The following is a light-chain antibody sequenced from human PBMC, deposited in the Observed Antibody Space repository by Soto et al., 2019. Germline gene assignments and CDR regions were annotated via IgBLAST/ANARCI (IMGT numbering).Light chain of an antibody. J-gene: IGLJ1*01. CDR2: RDN. Sequence: QSALAQPPSVSGTPGQRVTISCSGGISNIGTNYVHWFQQLPGTAPKVLSNRDNQRPSGVPDRFSGSKSGTSASLAISGLRSEDEAEYYCAAWDDTVRSDVFGTGTKLTVL. CDR3: AAWDDTVRSDV. CDR1: ISNIGTNY. V-gene: IGLV1-47*01.